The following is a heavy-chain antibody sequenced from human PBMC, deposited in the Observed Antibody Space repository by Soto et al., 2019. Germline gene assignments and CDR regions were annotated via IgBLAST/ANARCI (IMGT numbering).Heavy chain of an antibody. J-gene: IGHJ4*02. CDR1: GFTFSSYA. Sequence: GGSLRLSCAASGFTFSSYAMHWVRQAPGKGLEYVSAISSNGGSTYYANSVKGRFTISRDNSTSTAYMELSSLRSEDTAVYYCARGAPICSGGSCYRGLFDYWGQGTLVTVSS. CDR3: ARGAPICSGGSCYRGLFDY. D-gene: IGHD2-15*01. CDR2: ISSNGGST. V-gene: IGHV3-64*01.